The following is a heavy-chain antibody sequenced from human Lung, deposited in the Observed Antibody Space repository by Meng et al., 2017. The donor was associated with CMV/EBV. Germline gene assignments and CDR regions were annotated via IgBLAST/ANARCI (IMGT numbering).Heavy chain of an antibody. J-gene: IGHJ5*02. D-gene: IGHD3-3*01. CDR3: ARVGPFDFWSGYSGPDSYNWFYP. CDR1: GSTFSIYS. CDR2: ISSSSSYI. V-gene: IGHV3-21*01. Sequence: GGSLRPSWAASGSTFSIYSMNWVRQAPGKGLEWVSSISSSSSYIYYANSVKGRFTISRDNAKNPLYLQMNSLRAEDTAVYYCARVGPFDFWSGYSGPDSYNWFYPWGQGTLVTVSS.